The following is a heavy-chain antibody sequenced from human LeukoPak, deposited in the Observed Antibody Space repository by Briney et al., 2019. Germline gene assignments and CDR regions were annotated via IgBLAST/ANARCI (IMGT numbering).Heavy chain of an antibody. J-gene: IGHJ4*02. CDR3: ARQLGYCSSTSSYADKVDY. Sequence: SETLSLTCTVSGGSISSSSYYWGWIRPPPGKGLEWIGSIYYSGSTYYNPSLKSRVTISVDTSKNQFSLKLSSVTAADTAVYYCARQLGYCSSTSSYADKVDYWGQGTLVTVSS. CDR2: IYYSGST. V-gene: IGHV4-39*01. D-gene: IGHD2-2*01. CDR1: GGSISSSSYY.